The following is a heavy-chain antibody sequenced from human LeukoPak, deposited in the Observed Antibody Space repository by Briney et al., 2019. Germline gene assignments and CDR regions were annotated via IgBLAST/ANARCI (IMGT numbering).Heavy chain of an antibody. CDR2: ISGSGIST. CDR1: GFTFSSYA. CDR3: AKRQKPASPFDY. J-gene: IGHJ4*02. D-gene: IGHD2-15*01. V-gene: IGHV3-23*01. Sequence: GGSLRLSCAASGFTFSSYAMSWVRQAPGKGLEWVSAISGSGISTYYADSVKGRFTISRDSSKNTLYLQMNSLRAEDTAVYYCAKRQKPASPFDYWGQGTLVTVSS.